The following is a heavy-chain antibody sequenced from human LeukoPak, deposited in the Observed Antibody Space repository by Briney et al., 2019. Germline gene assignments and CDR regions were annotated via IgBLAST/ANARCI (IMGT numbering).Heavy chain of an antibody. D-gene: IGHD4/OR15-4a*01. J-gene: IGHJ4*02. CDR2: VIGRGVDT. CDR1: GFTFSNYA. CDR3: AKGMLERCAHVRCYPFDN. Sequence: AGGSLRLSCVASGFTFSNYAMNWVRHAPGKRLEWVASVIGRGVDTYHAESVKGRFIVSRDNSKNTVYLQMRSLRDEDTAVYYCAKGMLERCAHVRCYPFDNWAQGTLVSVSS. V-gene: IGHV3-23*01.